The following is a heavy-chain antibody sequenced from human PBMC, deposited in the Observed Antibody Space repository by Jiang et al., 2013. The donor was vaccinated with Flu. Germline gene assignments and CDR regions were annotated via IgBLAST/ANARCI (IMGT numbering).Heavy chain of an antibody. CDR1: SGSFSDYY. J-gene: IGHJ5*02. D-gene: IGHD6-13*01. CDR3: ARDHSTTWRPNWFDP. CDR2: INHSGST. V-gene: IGHV4-34*01. Sequence: LLKPSETLSLTCAVYSGSFSDYYWSWIRQPPGKGLEWIGEINHSGSTNYNPSLKSRVTISGDTSKNRFSLKLSSVTAADTAVYYCARDHSTTWRPNWFDPWGQGTLVTVSS.